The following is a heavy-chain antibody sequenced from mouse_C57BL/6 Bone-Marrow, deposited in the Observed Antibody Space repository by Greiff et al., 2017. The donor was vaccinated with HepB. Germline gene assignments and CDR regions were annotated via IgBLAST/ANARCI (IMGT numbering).Heavy chain of an antibody. Sequence: QVQLQQPGAELVKPGASVKLSCKASGYTFTSYWMQWVKPRPGQGLEWIGEIDPSDSYTNYNQKFKGKATLTVDTSSSTAYMQLSSLTSEDSAVYYGAIGATMVTTGRSYWYFDVWGTGTTVTVSS. CDR2: IDPSDSYT. D-gene: IGHD2-2*01. CDR3: AIGATMVTTGRSYWYFDV. J-gene: IGHJ1*03. CDR1: GYTFTSYW. V-gene: IGHV1-50*01.